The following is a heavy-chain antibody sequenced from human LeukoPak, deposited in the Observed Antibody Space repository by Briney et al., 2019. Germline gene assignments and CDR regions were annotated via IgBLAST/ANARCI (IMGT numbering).Heavy chain of an antibody. J-gene: IGHJ4*02. CDR3: AKDYAVGSIDY. V-gene: IGHV3-23*01. CDR1: GFTFSGYA. D-gene: IGHD3-16*01. Sequence: GGSLRLSCAASGFTFSGYAMNWVRQAPGKGLEWVSAISGSGGSTYYADSVRGRFTISRDNSKNTVFLQMNSLRAEDSAVYYCAKDYAVGSIDYWGQGTLVTVSS. CDR2: ISGSGGST.